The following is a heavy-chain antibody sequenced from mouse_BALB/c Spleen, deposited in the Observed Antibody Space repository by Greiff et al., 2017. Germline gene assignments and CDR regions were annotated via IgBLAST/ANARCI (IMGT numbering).Heavy chain of an antibody. V-gene: IGHV5-17*02. J-gene: IGHJ4*01. CDR1: GFTFSSFG. CDR2: ISSGSSTI. Sequence: EVQRVESGGGLVQPGGSRKLSCAASGFTFSSFGMHWVRQAPEKGLEWVAYISSGSSTIYYADTVKGRFTISRDNPKNTLFLQMTSLRSEDTAMYYCARSYEGAMDYWGQGTSVTVSS. CDR3: ARSYEGAMDY. D-gene: IGHD2-3*01.